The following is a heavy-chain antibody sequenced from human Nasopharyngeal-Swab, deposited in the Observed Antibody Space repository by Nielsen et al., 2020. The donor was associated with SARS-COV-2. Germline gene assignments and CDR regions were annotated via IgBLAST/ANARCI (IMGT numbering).Heavy chain of an antibody. CDR2: IYPGDSDT. CDR3: ARTYCGGECLETFDY. CDR1: GSSFTSYW. V-gene: IGHV5-51*01. D-gene: IGHD2-21*01. J-gene: IGHJ4*02. Sequence: ESLKISCKGSGSSFTSYWIGWVRQMPGKGLEWMGIIYPGDSDTRYSPSFQGQVTISADKSISTVYLQWSSLKASDTAMYYCARTYCGGECLETFDYWCQGTLVTVSS.